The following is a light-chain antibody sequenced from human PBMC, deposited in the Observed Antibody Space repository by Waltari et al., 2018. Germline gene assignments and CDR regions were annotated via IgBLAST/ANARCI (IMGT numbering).Light chain of an antibody. CDR3: QHYRSSPPP. Sequence: EIVLTQSPGTLSLSPGERATLSCRASQSVSSSYLAWYQQEPGQAPRLLIYGASNRVAGIPDRFSGGGSGTDFTLTISRLEPEDFAVYYCQHYRSSPPPFGQGTNVEIK. J-gene: IGKJ1*01. CDR2: GAS. V-gene: IGKV3-20*01. CDR1: QSVSSSY.